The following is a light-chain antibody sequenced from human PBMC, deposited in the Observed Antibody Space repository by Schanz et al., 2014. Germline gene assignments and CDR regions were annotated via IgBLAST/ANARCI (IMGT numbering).Light chain of an antibody. Sequence: QSALTQPASVSGSPGQSITVSCSGISSDVGSYDLVSWYQQHPGKAPKLMIYAVSNRPSGVSNRFSGSKSGNTASLTISGLQAEDEADYHCCSYTSSSILYVFGTGTKLTVL. V-gene: IGLV2-14*02. CDR2: AVS. CDR3: CSYTSSSILYV. CDR1: SSDVGSYDL. J-gene: IGLJ1*01.